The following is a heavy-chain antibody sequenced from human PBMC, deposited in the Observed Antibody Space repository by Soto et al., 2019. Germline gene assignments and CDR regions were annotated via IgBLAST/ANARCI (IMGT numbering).Heavy chain of an antibody. V-gene: IGHV4-31*03. CDR2: IYYSRST. Sequence: SETLSLTCTVSGGSISSGGYYWSWIRQHPGKGLEWIGYIYYSRSTYYNPSLKSRVTISVDTSKNQFSLKLSSVTAADTAVYYCARDPSVSNYYHGMDVWGQGTTVTVSS. J-gene: IGHJ6*02. CDR3: ARDPSVSNYYHGMDV. CDR1: GGSISSGGYY. D-gene: IGHD4-17*01.